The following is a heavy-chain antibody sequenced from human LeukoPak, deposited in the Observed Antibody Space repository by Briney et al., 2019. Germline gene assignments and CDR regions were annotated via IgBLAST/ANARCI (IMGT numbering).Heavy chain of an antibody. D-gene: IGHD6-6*01. CDR3: ARGSLASEYSSRDYYYGMDV. Sequence: GGSLRLSCAASGFTFSSYSMSWVRQAPGKGVEWVSSISSSSSYIYYADSVKGRFTISRDNAKNSLYLQMNSLRAEDTAVYYCARGSLASEYSSRDYYYGMDVWGQGTTVTVSS. CDR1: GFTFSSYS. V-gene: IGHV3-21*01. CDR2: ISSSSSYI. J-gene: IGHJ6*02.